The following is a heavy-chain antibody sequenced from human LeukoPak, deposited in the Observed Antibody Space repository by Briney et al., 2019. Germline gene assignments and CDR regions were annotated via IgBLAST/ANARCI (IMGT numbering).Heavy chain of an antibody. CDR2: VSGGGGTT. D-gene: IGHD1-7*01. CDR3: AKAGRYAWNYLPLDY. CDR1: GFTFSDYA. V-gene: IGHV3-23*01. Sequence: QPGGSLRLSCAASGFTFSDYAMAWVRQAPGKGLAWVSAVSGGGGTTYYTDPVKGRFTISRDNSKNTLDLRMNSLRVEDTAIYYCAKAGRYAWNYLPLDYWGQGSLVTVSS. J-gene: IGHJ4*02.